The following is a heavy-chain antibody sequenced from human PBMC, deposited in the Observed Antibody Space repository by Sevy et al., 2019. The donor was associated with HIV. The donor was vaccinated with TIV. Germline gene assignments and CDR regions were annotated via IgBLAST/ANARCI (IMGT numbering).Heavy chain of an antibody. CDR1: GFTFSNAW. V-gene: IGHV3-15*01. J-gene: IGHJ4*02. Sequence: GGSLRLSCAASGFTFSNAWMSWVRQAPGKGLEWVGRIKSKTDGGTTDYAAPVKGRITTKKDDSKNTLYLKMNSLKTEDTAVYYCTTGIYGLDYWGQGTLVTVSS. CDR2: IKSKTDGGTT. D-gene: IGHD3-10*01. CDR3: TTGIYGLDY.